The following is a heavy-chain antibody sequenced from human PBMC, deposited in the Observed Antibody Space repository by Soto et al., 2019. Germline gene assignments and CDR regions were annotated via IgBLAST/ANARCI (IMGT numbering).Heavy chain of an antibody. CDR1: GFTLTRSA. J-gene: IGHJ4*02. V-gene: IGHV3-23*01. D-gene: IGHD3-3*01. CDR3: AKDRNFWSGYYTSFDY. Sequence: PGGSLRLSCAGSGFTLTRSAVSWVRQAPGKGLEWVSAISGSGGSTYYADSVKGRFTISRDNSKNTLYLQINGLRAEDTAVYYCAKDRNFWSGYYTSFDYWGQGILVTVSS. CDR2: ISGSGGST.